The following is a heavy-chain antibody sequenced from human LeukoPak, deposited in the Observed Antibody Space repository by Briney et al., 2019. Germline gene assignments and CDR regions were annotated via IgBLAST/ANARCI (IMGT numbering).Heavy chain of an antibody. CDR2: IFYTGST. Sequence: SETLSLTCTVSGGSIRSYYWSWIRQPPGEGLEWVGYIFYTGSTNHNPSLKSRVTISVDTSKNQFSLKLSSVTAADTAVYYCAGGERGYSYGPLDFWGQGTLVIVSS. CDR1: GGSIRSYY. CDR3: AGGERGYSYGPLDF. V-gene: IGHV4-59*08. D-gene: IGHD5-18*01. J-gene: IGHJ4*02.